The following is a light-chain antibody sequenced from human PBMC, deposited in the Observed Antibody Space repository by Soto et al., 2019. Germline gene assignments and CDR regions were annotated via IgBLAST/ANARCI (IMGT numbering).Light chain of an antibody. Sequence: DMPMTQSPSTLSASVGDRVTITCRASQSISSWLAWYQQKPGKAPKLLIYKASNLESGVPSRFSGSGSGTEFTLTISSLQPDDFATYYCQQYSTSYRTFGQGTRVEIK. V-gene: IGKV1-5*03. CDR3: QQYSTSYRT. CDR1: QSISSW. J-gene: IGKJ1*01. CDR2: KAS.